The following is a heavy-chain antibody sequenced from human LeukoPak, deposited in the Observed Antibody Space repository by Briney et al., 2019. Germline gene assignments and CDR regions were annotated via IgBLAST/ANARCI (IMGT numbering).Heavy chain of an antibody. Sequence: GASVKVSCKASGYTFTEHFSHWVRQAPGQGLQYMGWIHPASANTVYAQMFHGRVTLTRDTPATTTYMELGGLRSADTAVYYCARDLRPANLWGQGTLVTVSS. CDR3: ARDLRPANL. J-gene: IGHJ4*02. D-gene: IGHD1-7*01. V-gene: IGHV1-2*02. CDR2: IHPASANT. CDR1: GYTFTEHF.